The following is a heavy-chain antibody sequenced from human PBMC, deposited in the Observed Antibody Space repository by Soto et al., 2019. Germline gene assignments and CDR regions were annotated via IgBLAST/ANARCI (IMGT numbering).Heavy chain of an antibody. V-gene: IGHV1-18*01. CDR2: ISAYNGNT. CDR3: AKDKALMVYCFFDY. Sequence: ASVKVSCKASGYTFTSYGISWVRQAPGQGLEWMGWISAYNGNTNYAQKLQGRVTMTTDTSTSTAYMELRSLRSDDTAVYYCAKDKALMVYCFFDYWGQGTLVTVSS. D-gene: IGHD2-8*01. CDR1: GYTFTSYG. J-gene: IGHJ4*02.